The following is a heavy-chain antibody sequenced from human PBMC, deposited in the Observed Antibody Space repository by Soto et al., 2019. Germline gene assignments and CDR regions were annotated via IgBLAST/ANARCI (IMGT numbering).Heavy chain of an antibody. CDR2: INPGDSDT. J-gene: IGHJ6*04. D-gene: IGHD4-17*01. Sequence: PGESLKISCEGSGFSFSKYKIGWVRQMPGKGLEWMGIINPGDSDTRYSPSFQGQVTISADKSISTAYLQWSTLKASDTATYYCAPSDGDSYYYYSGMDVWGKETTVT. CDR3: APSDGDSYYYYSGMDV. V-gene: IGHV5-51*01. CDR1: GFSFSKYK.